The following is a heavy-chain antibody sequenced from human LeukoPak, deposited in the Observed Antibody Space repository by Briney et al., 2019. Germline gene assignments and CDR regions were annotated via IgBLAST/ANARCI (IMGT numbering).Heavy chain of an antibody. J-gene: IGHJ6*02. CDR2: IYYSGST. D-gene: IGHD6-19*01. Sequence: KPSETPSLTRTVSGGSISKYLSWIPQPPGEGLEWIGYIYYSGSTNYNPSLKSRVTISVDTSKNQFSLKLSSVTAADTAVYYCARHSSGWSFSYVWGQGTTVTVSS. CDR1: GGSISKY. CDR3: ARHSSGWSFSYV. V-gene: IGHV4-59*08.